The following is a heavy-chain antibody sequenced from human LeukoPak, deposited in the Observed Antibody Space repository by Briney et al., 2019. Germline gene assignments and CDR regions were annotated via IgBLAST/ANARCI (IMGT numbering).Heavy chain of an antibody. D-gene: IGHD2-2*01. CDR2: INPNSGGT. V-gene: IGHV1-2*02. CDR1: GYTFTGYY. J-gene: IGHJ3*02. Sequence: ASVKVSCKASGYTFTGYYMHWVRQAPGQGLEWMGWINPNSGGTNYAQKFQGRVTMTRDTSISTAYMELSRLRSDDTAVYYCAREMGYCSSTSCQRSGAFDIWSQGTMVTVSS. CDR3: AREMGYCSSTSCQRSGAFDI.